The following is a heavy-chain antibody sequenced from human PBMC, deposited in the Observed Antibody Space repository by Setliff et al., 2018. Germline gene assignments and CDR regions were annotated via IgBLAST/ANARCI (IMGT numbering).Heavy chain of an antibody. J-gene: IGHJ4*02. Sequence: GASVKVSCKTSGFRFTSFGFSWVRQAPGQGLEWMGWISTYSGETNNAQKFQDRLTVTADTSTKTTYMELRSLTSDDTAVYFCTRSRGPRVVLAADFDFWGQGTLVTVSS. V-gene: IGHV1-18*04. CDR1: GFRFTSFG. CDR3: TRSRGPRVVLAADFDF. CDR2: ISTYSGET. D-gene: IGHD3-16*01.